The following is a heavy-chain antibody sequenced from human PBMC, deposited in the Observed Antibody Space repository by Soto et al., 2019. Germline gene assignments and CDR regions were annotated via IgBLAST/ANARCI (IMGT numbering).Heavy chain of an antibody. CDR2: ISAYNGNT. D-gene: IGHD3-3*01. V-gene: IGHV1-18*01. CDR1: GYTFTSYG. Sequence: GASVKVSCKASGYTFTSYGISWVRQAPGQGLEWMGWISAYNGNTNYAQKLQGRVTMTTDTSTSTAYMELRSLRSDDTAVYYCARDATRKILEWLSLDYYYYYGMDVWGQGTTVTVSS. J-gene: IGHJ6*02. CDR3: ARDATRKILEWLSLDYYYYYGMDV.